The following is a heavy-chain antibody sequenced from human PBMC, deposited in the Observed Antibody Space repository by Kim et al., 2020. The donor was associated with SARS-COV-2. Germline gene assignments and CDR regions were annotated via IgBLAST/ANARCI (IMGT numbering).Heavy chain of an antibody. Sequence: ASVKVSCKAPGYTFTNNAISWVRQAPGQGLEWMGWINTDTGNPTYAQAFTRRFVFSVDTSVTTAYLQISSLEAEDTALYYCARVIWGTYRYTDYWGQGTL. J-gene: IGHJ4*02. D-gene: IGHD3-16*02. CDR1: GYTFTNNA. CDR3: ARVIWGTYRYTDY. V-gene: IGHV7-4-1*02. CDR2: INTDTGNP.